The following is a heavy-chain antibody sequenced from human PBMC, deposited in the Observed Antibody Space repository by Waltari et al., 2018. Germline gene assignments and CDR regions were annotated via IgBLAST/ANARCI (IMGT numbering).Heavy chain of an antibody. D-gene: IGHD3-22*01. CDR1: GFTFGRAW. CDR3: ATYRFNYETKAGFDY. Sequence: EVQLVESGGGLVEPGGSLRISCAASGFTFGRAWMSWGRQAPGKGLEWIGRIKTTTKGGTTDYAAPVKGRFTISRDDSANTLFLQMNSLKTEDSAVYYCATYRFNYETKAGFDYWGQGTLVTVSS. V-gene: IGHV3-15*01. J-gene: IGHJ4*02. CDR2: IKTTTKGGTT.